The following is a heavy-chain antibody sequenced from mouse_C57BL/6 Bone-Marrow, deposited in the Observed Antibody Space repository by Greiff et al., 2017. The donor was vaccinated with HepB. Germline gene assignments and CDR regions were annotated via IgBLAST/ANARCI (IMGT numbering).Heavy chain of an antibody. CDR3: ASYYYGSPY. Sequence: EVKVVESGPELVKPGASVKISCKASGYTFTDYYMNWVKQSHGKSLEWIGDINPNNGGTSYNQKFKGKATLTVDKSSSTAYMELRSLTSEDSAVYYCASYYYGSPYWGQGTLVTVSA. CDR1: GYTFTDYY. V-gene: IGHV1-26*01. CDR2: INPNNGGT. D-gene: IGHD1-1*01. J-gene: IGHJ3*01.